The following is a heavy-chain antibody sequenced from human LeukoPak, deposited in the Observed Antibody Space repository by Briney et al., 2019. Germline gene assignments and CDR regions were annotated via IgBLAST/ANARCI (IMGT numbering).Heavy chain of an antibody. V-gene: IGHV3-30*04. CDR2: ISYDGSNK. D-gene: IGHD2-2*01. Sequence: GGSLRLSCAASGFTFSSYPMHWVRQAPGKGLEWVAVISYDGSNKYYADAVKGRFTVSRDNSKNTLSLQMNSLRGEDTAVYYCARDRRSCSSTSGLHNYYYYYGMDVWGQGTTVTVSS. J-gene: IGHJ6*02. CDR1: GFTFSSYP. CDR3: ARDRRSCSSTSGLHNYYYYYGMDV.